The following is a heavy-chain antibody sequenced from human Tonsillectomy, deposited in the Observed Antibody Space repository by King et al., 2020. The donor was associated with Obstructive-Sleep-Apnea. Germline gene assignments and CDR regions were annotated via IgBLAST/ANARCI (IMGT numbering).Heavy chain of an antibody. CDR1: GFIFSTYS. CDR2: ISSSGNSR. CDR3: ARDRGNDYGVYDL. V-gene: IGHV3-48*01. Sequence: EVQLVESGGGLIQPGGSLRLSCAASGFIFSTYSMNWVRQAPGKGLEWVSYISSSGNSRYYADSVQGRFTISRDNVRNSLSLQMNSLSGEDTAVYYCARDRGNDYGVYDLWGLGTVVTVSS. J-gene: IGHJ3*01. D-gene: IGHD4-17*01.